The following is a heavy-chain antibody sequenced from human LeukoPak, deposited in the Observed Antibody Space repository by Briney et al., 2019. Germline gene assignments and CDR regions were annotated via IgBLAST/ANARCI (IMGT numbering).Heavy chain of an antibody. CDR1: GGTFSSYA. V-gene: IGHV1-69*01. D-gene: IGHD1-26*01. J-gene: IGHJ4*02. CDR2: IIPIFGTA. Sequence: SMKVSCKASGGTFSSYAISWVRQAPGQGLEWMGGIIPIFGTANYAQKFQGRVTITADESTSTAYMELSSLRSEDTAVYYCASLYSGSYYFDHWGQGTLVTVSS. CDR3: ASLYSGSYYFDH.